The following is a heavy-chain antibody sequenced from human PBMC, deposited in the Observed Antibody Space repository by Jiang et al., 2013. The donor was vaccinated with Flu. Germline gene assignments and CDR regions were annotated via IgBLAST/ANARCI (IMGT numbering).Heavy chain of an antibody. Sequence: QLVESGSGLVKPSQTLSLTCTVSGGSISSGSYYWSWIRQPAGKGLEWIGRIYTSGSTNYNPSLKSRVTISVDTSKNQFSLKLSSVTAADTAVYYCARGNMAFDYWGQGTLVTVSS. J-gene: IGHJ4*02. CDR3: ARGNMAFDY. V-gene: IGHV4-61*02. D-gene: IGHD2/OR15-2a*01. CDR1: GGSISSGSYY. CDR2: IYTSGST.